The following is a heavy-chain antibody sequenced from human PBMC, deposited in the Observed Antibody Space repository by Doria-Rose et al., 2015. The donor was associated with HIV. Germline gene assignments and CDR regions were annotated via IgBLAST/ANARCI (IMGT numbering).Heavy chain of an antibody. Sequence: APGQGLEWLGWINASNGGTKYAQKFQGRVTMTRDTSISTAYMELSRLTSDDTAVYYCATNGFYYGSVTYVDYWGQGTLVTVSS. CDR2: INASNGGT. V-gene: IGHV1-2*02. CDR3: ATNGFYYGSVTYVDY. D-gene: IGHD3-10*01. J-gene: IGHJ4*02.